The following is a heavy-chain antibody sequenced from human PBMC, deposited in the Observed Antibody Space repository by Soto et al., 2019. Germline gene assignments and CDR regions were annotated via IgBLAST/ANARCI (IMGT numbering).Heavy chain of an antibody. V-gene: IGHV4-28*01. CDR2: IYYSGST. D-gene: IGHD5-12*01. Sequence: PSETLSLTCTVSGGSISSSNWWGWIRQPPGKGLEWIGYIYYSGSTYYNPSLKSRVTMSVDTSKNQFSLKLSSVTAVDTAVYYCARSPPDIVATIVDYWGQGTLVTVSS. CDR1: GGSISSSNW. CDR3: ARSPPDIVATIVDY. J-gene: IGHJ4*02.